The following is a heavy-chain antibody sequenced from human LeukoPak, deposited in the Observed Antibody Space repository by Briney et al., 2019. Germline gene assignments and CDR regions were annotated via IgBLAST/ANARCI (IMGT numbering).Heavy chain of an antibody. CDR3: ARLAPWGYYFDY. Sequence: SETLSLTCAVYGGSFSGYYWSWIRQPPGRGLEWIGEVNHSGSTNYNPSLKSRVTISVDTSKNQFSLKLSSVTAADTAVYYCARLAPWGYYFDYWGQGTPVTVFS. V-gene: IGHV4-34*01. CDR1: GGSFSGYY. J-gene: IGHJ4*02. D-gene: IGHD3-16*01. CDR2: VNHSGST.